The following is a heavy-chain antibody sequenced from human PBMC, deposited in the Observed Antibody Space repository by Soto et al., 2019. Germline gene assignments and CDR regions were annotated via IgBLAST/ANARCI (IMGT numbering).Heavy chain of an antibody. CDR3: GASGYCSGGSCWPNWIDP. J-gene: IGHJ5*02. V-gene: IGHV4-39*01. CDR1: GVSISSSSNY. CDR2: ISHGGDT. Sequence: SETLSLTCSVSGVSISSSSNYWGWVRRPPGKGLEWIGTISHGGDTYYNPSLKSRVTISVDTSKNQFSLKVMSVTAADTAMYYCGASGYCSGGSCWPNWIDPWGQGTQVTVSS. D-gene: IGHD2-15*01.